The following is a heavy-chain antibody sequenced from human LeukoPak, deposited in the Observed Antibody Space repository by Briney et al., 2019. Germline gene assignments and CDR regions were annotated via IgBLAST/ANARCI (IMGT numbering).Heavy chain of an antibody. V-gene: IGHV3-7*05. D-gene: IGHD1-26*01. CDR2: ISHDGSEK. CDR1: GFTFRNFW. CDR3: AREGPMTRSGSYDY. J-gene: IGHJ4*02. Sequence: GGSLRLSCSAFGFTFRNFWMAWVRQAPGKGLEWVTNISHDGSEKYCVDSVKGRFTISRDNAKNSLYLQMNSLRAEDTAVYYCAREGPMTRSGSYDYWGRGTLVTVSS.